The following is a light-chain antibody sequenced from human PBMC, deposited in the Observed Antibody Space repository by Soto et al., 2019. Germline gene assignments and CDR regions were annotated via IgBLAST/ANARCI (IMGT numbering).Light chain of an antibody. CDR1: QTINTY. Sequence: DIQMTQSPSSLSASVGDRVTITCRASQTINTYLNWYQQKPGKVPKSLIYAASSLQSGVPSRFSGSGSGTDFTLTISSLQPEDFATYFCQQSYRSPHTFGQGTKVDIK. J-gene: IGKJ1*01. CDR2: AAS. V-gene: IGKV1-39*01. CDR3: QQSYRSPHT.